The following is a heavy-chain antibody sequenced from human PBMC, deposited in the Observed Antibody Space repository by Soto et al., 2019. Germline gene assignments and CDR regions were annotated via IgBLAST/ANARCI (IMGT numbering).Heavy chain of an antibody. CDR2: IYYSGTT. CDR3: ARLAYSHYST. Sequence: SETLSLTCTVSCGSIKVGGYYWGWIRQPPGKGLEWVATIYYSGTTYYNPSLKSRLTISLDTSRNQFSLDLTSVTAADTAVYYCARLAYSHYSTWGQGTLVTVSS. D-gene: IGHD5-12*01. CDR1: CGSIKVGGYY. V-gene: IGHV4-39*01. J-gene: IGHJ4*02.